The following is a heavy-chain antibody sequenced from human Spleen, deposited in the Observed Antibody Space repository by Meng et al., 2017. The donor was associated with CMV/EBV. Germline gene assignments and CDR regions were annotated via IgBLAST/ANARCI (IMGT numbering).Heavy chain of an antibody. V-gene: IGHV3-48*04. Sequence: GESLKISCAASGFTFSTYNMVWVRQAPGKGLEWISYISDGSDNIYYADSLKGRFTISRDNAKKSLYLQMNSLGTDDTAIYYWARVKRDPTNYFGSGPFDPWGQGTLVTVSS. D-gene: IGHD3-10*01. CDR1: GFTFSTYN. J-gene: IGHJ5*02. CDR2: ISDGSDNI. CDR3: ARVKRDPTNYFGSGPFDP.